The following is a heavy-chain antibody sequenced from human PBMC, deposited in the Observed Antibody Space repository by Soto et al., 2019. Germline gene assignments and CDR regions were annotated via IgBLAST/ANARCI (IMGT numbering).Heavy chain of an antibody. CDR2: ISGSGGSSGGST. D-gene: IGHD3-3*01. CDR1: GFTFSSFT. V-gene: IGHV3-23*01. Sequence: GGSLRLSCVASGFTFSSFTLSWVRQAPGKGLEWVSAISGSGGSSGGSTYYVDSVKGRFTISRDDSKNTLYLHMNSLRAEDTALYYCAKDWSGNTCPCLDGWGQGTTVTVSS. CDR3: AKDWSGNTCPCLDG. J-gene: IGHJ6*02.